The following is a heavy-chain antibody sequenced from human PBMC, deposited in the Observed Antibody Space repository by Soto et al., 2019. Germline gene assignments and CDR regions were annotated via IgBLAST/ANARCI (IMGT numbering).Heavy chain of an antibody. CDR1: GGSISSHY. Sequence: SETLSLTCTVSGGSISSHYWSWIRQPPGKGLEWIGYIYYSGSTNYNPSLKSRVTISVDTSKNQFSLKLSSVTAADTAVYCCARLYCSSTSCYTGWFDPWGQGTLVTVSS. V-gene: IGHV4-59*11. CDR3: ARLYCSSTSCYTGWFDP. J-gene: IGHJ5*02. CDR2: IYYSGST. D-gene: IGHD2-2*02.